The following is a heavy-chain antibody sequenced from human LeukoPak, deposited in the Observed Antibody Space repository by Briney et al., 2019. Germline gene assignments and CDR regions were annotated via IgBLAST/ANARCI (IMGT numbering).Heavy chain of an antibody. V-gene: IGHV4-59*01. D-gene: IGHD5-18*01. CDR2: ISYSGST. CDR1: GGSISSYY. CDR3: ARAPERWYSYGSYTYYYMDV. Sequence: SETLSLTCTVSGGSISSYYWNWIRQPPGKGLEWIGSISYSGSTNYNPSLESRVTISVDTSKNQISLKLSSVTAADTTVYYCARAPERWYSYGSYTYYYMDVWGKGTTVTVSS. J-gene: IGHJ6*03.